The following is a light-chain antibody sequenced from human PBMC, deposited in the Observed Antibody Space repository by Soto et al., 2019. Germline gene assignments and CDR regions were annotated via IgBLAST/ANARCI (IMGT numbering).Light chain of an antibody. J-gene: IGKJ1*01. CDR3: HHYET. CDR2: GAS. V-gene: IGKV3-20*01. Sequence: EIVLTHSPVTLSLSPWDRATLACRASQSGSRSYLGRFQKNPGQAPRLLMYGASIRAAGVPDRFSGSGSGTEFTLTISRLEPEDFTVYYCHHYETFGQGTKVDIK. CDR1: QSGSRSY.